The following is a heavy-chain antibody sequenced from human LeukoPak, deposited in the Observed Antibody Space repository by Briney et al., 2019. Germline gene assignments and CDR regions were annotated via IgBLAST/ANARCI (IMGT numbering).Heavy chain of an antibody. CDR1: AGSISNYY. CDR2: IYYSGRT. Sequence: KSSETLSLTCTVSAGSISNYYWSWIRQAPGKALEWIGYIYYSGRTNYNPSLKSRVTISEGTSTNQFTLKLSSVTPADTAIYYCASAPNGDFFDYWGQGTLVTVSS. V-gene: IGHV4-59*01. J-gene: IGHJ4*02. D-gene: IGHD2-8*01. CDR3: ASAPNGDFFDY.